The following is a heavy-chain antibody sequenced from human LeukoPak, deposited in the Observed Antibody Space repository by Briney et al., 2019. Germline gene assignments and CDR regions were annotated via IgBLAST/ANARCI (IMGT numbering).Heavy chain of an antibody. D-gene: IGHD3-10*01. V-gene: IGHV3-23*01. CDR2: ISGSGGST. J-gene: IGHJ3*02. CDR3: AKLWFGELLVGAFDI. CDR1: GFTFSSYA. Sequence: SGGSLKLSXAASGFTFSSYAMSWVRQAPGKGLEWVSAISGSGGSTYYADSVKGRFTISRDNSKNTLYLQMNSLRAEDTAVYYCAKLWFGELLVGAFDIWGQGTMVTVSS.